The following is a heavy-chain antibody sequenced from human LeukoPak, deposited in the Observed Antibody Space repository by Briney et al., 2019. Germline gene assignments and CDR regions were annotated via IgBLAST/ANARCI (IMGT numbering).Heavy chain of an antibody. CDR2: ISGYNGNT. CDR1: GYTFTSYG. Sequence: GASVKVSCKASGYTFTSYGISWVRQAPGQGLEWMGWISGYNGNTNYAQQNLQGRVTMTTDTSTSTAYMELRSLRSDDTAVYYRARGVVSDYGSGTPSYYFDYWGQGTLVTVSS. V-gene: IGHV1-18*01. D-gene: IGHD3-10*01. CDR3: ARGVVSDYGSGTPSYYFDY. J-gene: IGHJ4*02.